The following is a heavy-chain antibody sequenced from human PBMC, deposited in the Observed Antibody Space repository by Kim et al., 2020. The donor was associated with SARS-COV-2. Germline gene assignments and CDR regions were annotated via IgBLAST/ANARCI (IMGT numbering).Heavy chain of an antibody. Sequence: AQKFQGRVTITADESTSTAYMELSSLRSEDTAVYYCARGYFGSGYYYFDYWGQGTLVTVSS. J-gene: IGHJ4*02. V-gene: IGHV1-69*01. CDR3: ARGYFGSGYYYFDY. D-gene: IGHD3-22*01.